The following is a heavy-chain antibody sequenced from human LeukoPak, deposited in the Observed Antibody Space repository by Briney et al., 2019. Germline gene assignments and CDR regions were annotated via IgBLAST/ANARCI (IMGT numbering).Heavy chain of an antibody. CDR3: ARDDVDTGYTEPY. V-gene: IGHV3-11*01. D-gene: IGHD5-18*01. J-gene: IGHJ4*02. CDR2: ISSSGSTI. Sequence: GGSLRLSCAASGFTFSDYYMSWIRQAPVKGLEWVSYISSSGSTIYYADSVKGRFTISRDNAKNSLYLQMNSLRAEDTAVYYCARDDVDTGYTEPYWGQGTLVTVSS. CDR1: GFTFSDYY.